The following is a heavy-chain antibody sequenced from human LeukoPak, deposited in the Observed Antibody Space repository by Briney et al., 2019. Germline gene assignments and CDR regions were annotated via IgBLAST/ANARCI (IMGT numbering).Heavy chain of an antibody. CDR2: INHSGST. Sequence: SETLSLTCAVYGGSFSGYYWSWIRQPPGKGLEWIGEINHSGSTNYNPSLKSRVTISVDTSKNQFSLKLSSVTAADTAVYYCARGAASTVLRYFDWVPPGGAFDIWGQGTMVTVSS. CDR1: GGSFSGYY. V-gene: IGHV4-34*01. J-gene: IGHJ3*02. D-gene: IGHD3-9*01. CDR3: ARGAASTVLRYFDWVPPGGAFDI.